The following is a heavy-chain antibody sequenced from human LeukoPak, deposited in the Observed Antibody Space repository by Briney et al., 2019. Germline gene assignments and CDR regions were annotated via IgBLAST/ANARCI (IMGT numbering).Heavy chain of an antibody. CDR1: EFTFSSSA. Sequence: GGSLRLSCAASEFTFSSSAMSWARQAPGKGLEWVSVISKSGDFTYYADSVKGRFTISRDSSKNTLNLQMNSLRAEDTAVYYCAKESAAAGYFDYWGLGTLVTVSS. CDR2: ISKSGDFT. CDR3: AKESAAAGYFDY. V-gene: IGHV3-23*01. J-gene: IGHJ4*01. D-gene: IGHD6-13*01.